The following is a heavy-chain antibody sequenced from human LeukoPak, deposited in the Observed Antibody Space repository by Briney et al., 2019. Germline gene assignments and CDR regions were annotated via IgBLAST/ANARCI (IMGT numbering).Heavy chain of an antibody. CDR2: ISSNGGSI. Sequence: GGSLRLSCAASGFTFSRYAMHWVRQAPGKGLEYVSAISSNGGSIYYANSVKGRFTISRDNSKNTLYLQMGSLRAEDMAVYYWARSQPPIAVAGPGWLPAPIDSWGQGPLVTVSS. CDR3: ARSQPPIAVAGPGWLPAPIDS. CDR1: GFTFSRYA. D-gene: IGHD6-19*01. V-gene: IGHV3-64*01. J-gene: IGHJ4*02.